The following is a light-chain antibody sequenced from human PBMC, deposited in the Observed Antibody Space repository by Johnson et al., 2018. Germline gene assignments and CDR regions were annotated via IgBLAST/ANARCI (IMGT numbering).Light chain of an antibody. Sequence: QSVLTQPPSVSAAPGQKVTISCSGSSSNIGNNYVSWYQQLPGTAPKILIYENNKRPSGIPDRFSGSKSGTSATLGITGLQNGDEADYYCGTWDSSLSAGNVFVTGTKVTVL. CDR3: GTWDSSLSAGNV. CDR1: SSNIGNNY. CDR2: ENN. J-gene: IGLJ1*01. V-gene: IGLV1-51*02.